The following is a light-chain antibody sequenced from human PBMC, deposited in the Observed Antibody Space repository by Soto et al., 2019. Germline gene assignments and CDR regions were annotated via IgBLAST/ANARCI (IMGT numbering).Light chain of an antibody. V-gene: IGKV3D-20*02. Sequence: EIVLTQSPGTLSLSPGERATLSCRASQSVSSSFLAWYQQKVGQAPRLLIYGASSRATGIPDRFSGSGSGTDFTLTISSLEPEDFAVYYCQQRSNWPHSITFGQGTRLEIK. CDR3: QQRSNWPHSIT. CDR1: QSVSSSF. J-gene: IGKJ5*01. CDR2: GAS.